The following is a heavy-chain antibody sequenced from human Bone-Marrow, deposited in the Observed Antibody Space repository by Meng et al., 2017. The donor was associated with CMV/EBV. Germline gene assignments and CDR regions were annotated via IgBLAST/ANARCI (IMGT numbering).Heavy chain of an antibody. CDR1: GYTFTDYF. CDR3: ARGGTNYYYYDVDV. J-gene: IGHJ6*02. V-gene: IGHV1-2*02. CDR2: INPNTGVT. Sequence: ASVKVSCKASGYTFTDYFIHWVRQAPGQGLEWMGWINPNTGVTNYAQKFQGRVTMTRDTSISTAYMELSRLRSDDTAVYFCARGGTNYYYYDVDVWGQGTTVTLSS.